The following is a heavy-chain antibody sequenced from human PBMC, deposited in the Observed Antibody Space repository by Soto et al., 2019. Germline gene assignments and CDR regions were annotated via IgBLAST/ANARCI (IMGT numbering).Heavy chain of an antibody. CDR3: VKEVADSSGYYYFWFDP. V-gene: IGHV3-64D*06. D-gene: IGHD3-22*01. J-gene: IGHJ5*02. Sequence: PGGSLRLSCSASGFTFSSYAMHWVRQAPGKGLEYVSAISSNGGSTYYADSVKGRFTISRDNSKNTLHLQMSSLRAEDTAVYYCVKEVADSSGYYYFWFDPWGQGTLVTVSS. CDR2: ISSNGGST. CDR1: GFTFSSYA.